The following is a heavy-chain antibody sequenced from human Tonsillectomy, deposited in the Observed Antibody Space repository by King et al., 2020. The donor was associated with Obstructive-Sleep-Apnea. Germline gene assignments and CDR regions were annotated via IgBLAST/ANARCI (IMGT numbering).Heavy chain of an antibody. CDR3: AGLWQPWKSEFDY. Sequence: VQLVESGGGLVQPGGSLRLSCAASGFTVSSNYMSWVRQAPGQGLEWIAVIYSDGNTYYTDSVKGRFTISRDNSKNPLYLQMNSLRAEDTAVYYCAGLWQPWKSEFDYWGQGTLVTVSS. J-gene: IGHJ4*02. CDR2: IYSDGNT. D-gene: IGHD1-1*01. V-gene: IGHV3-66*04. CDR1: GFTVSSNY.